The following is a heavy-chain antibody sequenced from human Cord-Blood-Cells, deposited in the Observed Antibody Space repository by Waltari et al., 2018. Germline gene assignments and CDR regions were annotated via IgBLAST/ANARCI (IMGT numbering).Heavy chain of an antibody. CDR3: ANTIYGDYDY. D-gene: IGHD4-17*01. V-gene: IGHV3-23*01. Sequence: EVQLLESGGGLVQPGGYLGLSLAASGLTFSSHAISWVRQAAGKGLEWVSAISGSGGITYYADSVKGRFTISRDNSKNTLYLQMNSLRAEDTAVYYCANTIYGDYDYWGQGTLVTVSS. J-gene: IGHJ4*02. CDR2: ISGSGGIT. CDR1: GLTFSSHA.